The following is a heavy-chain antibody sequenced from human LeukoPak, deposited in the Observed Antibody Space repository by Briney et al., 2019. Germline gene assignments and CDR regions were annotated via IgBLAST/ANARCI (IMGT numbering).Heavy chain of an antibody. J-gene: IGHJ3*02. V-gene: IGHV4-38-2*02. D-gene: IGHD5-12*01. CDR2: INHSGST. CDR3: ATRVAISPRGAFDI. CDR1: GYSISSGYY. Sequence: SETLSLTCTVSGYSISSGYYWGWIRQPPGKGLEWIGEINHSGSTNYNPSLKSRVTISVDTSKNQFSLKLSSVTAADTAVYYCATRVAISPRGAFDIWGQGTMVTVSS.